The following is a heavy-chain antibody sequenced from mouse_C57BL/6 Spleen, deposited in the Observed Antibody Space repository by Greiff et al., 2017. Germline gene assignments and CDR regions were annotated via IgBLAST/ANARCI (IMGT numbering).Heavy chain of an antibody. CDR1: GYSITSGYY. CDR2: ISYDGSN. Sequence: EPGPGLVKPSQSLSLTCSVTGYSITSGYYWNWIRQFPGNKLEWMGYISYDGSNNYNPSLKNRISITRDTSKNQFFLKLNSVTTEDTATYYCAREGPRYWYFDVWGTGTTVTVSS. V-gene: IGHV3-6*01. J-gene: IGHJ1*03. CDR3: AREGPRYWYFDV.